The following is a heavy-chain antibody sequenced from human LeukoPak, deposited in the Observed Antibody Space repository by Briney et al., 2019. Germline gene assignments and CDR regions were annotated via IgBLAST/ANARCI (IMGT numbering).Heavy chain of an antibody. Sequence: PSETLSLTCTVSGGSISTSSYYWGWIRQPPGKGLEWIGSIYYSGSTYYNPSLKSRVTISVDTSKNQFSLKLSSVTAADTAVYYLAKFNDGYNYPQDDYWGQGTLVTVSS. CDR1: GGSISTSSYY. J-gene: IGHJ4*02. CDR2: IYYSGST. D-gene: IGHD5-24*01. CDR3: AKFNDGYNYPQDDY. V-gene: IGHV4-39*07.